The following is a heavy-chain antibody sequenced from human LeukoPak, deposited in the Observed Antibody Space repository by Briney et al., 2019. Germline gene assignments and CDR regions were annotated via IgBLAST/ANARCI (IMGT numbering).Heavy chain of an antibody. CDR3: ARDGEKYSSSHDAFDI. Sequence: TGGSLRLSCAASGFTFSSYSMNWVRQAPGKGLEWVSSISSSSSYIYYADSVKGRFTISRDNAKNSLYLQMNSLRAEDTAVYYCARDGEKYSSSHDAFDIWGQGTMVTVSS. D-gene: IGHD6-6*01. CDR1: GFTFSSYS. V-gene: IGHV3-21*01. J-gene: IGHJ3*02. CDR2: ISSSSSYI.